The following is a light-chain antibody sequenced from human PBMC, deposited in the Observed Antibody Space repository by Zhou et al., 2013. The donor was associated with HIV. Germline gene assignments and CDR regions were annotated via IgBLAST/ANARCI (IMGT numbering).Light chain of an antibody. CDR2: EAS. V-gene: IGKV2D-29*01. J-gene: IGKJ1*01. Sequence: DIVMTQTPLSLSVTPGQPASISCRSSQSLLHSDGRAYLSWYLQKPGQPPQLLIYEASNRFSGVPDRFTGSGSGTDFTLKISRVEAVDVGVYYCMQSLESWTFGQGTKVE. CDR1: QSLLHSDGRAY. CDR3: MQSLESWT.